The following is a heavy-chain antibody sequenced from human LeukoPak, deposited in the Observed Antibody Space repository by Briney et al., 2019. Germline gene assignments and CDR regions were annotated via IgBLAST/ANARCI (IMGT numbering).Heavy chain of an antibody. V-gene: IGHV3-23*01. Sequence: GGSLRLSCAASGFTFSSYGMSWVRQAPGKGLEWVSAISGSGGSTYYADSVKGRFTISRDNSKNTLYLQMNSLRAEDTAVYYCANCCYGPRGTDYWGQGTLVTVSS. CDR2: ISGSGGST. D-gene: IGHD2-15*01. J-gene: IGHJ4*02. CDR1: GFTFSSYG. CDR3: ANCCYGPRGTDY.